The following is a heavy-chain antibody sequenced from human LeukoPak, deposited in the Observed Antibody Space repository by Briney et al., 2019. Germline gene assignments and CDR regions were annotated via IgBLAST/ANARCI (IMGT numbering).Heavy chain of an antibody. V-gene: IGHV3-33*01. D-gene: IGHD2-8*01. CDR3: ARSGGAHGVDY. CDR2: IWYDGSNK. J-gene: IGHJ4*02. CDR1: GFTFSSYG. Sequence: GGSLRLSCAASGFTFSSYGMHWVRQAPGKGLEWVAVIWYDGSNKYYADSVKGRFTISRDNSKNTLYLQMNSLRVEDTAVFYCARSGGAHGVDYWGQGTLVTVSS.